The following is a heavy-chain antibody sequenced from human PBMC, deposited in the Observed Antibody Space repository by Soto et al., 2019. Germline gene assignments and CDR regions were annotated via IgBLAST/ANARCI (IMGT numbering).Heavy chain of an antibody. CDR1: GYSISSGYY. CDR3: ARVDGDFLLRLGYGSGSYGTIDY. V-gene: IGHV4-38-2*01. Sequence: PSETLSLTCAVSGYSISSGYYWGWIRQPPGKGLEWIGSIYHSGSTYYNPSLKSRVTISVDTSKNQFSLKLSSVTAADTAVYYCARVDGDFLLRLGYGSGSYGTIDYWGQGTPVTVSS. D-gene: IGHD3-10*01. J-gene: IGHJ4*02. CDR2: IYHSGST.